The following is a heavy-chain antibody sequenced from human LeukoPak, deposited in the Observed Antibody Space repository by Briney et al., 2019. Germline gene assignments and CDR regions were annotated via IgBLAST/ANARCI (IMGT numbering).Heavy chain of an antibody. Sequence: SGTLSLTCAVSGGSISSSNWWSWVRQPPGKGLEWIGEIYHSGSTNYNPSLKSRVTISVDTSKNQFSLKLSSVTAADTAVYYCAREYSSSSRHIDYWGQGTLVTVSS. CDR1: GGSISSSNW. J-gene: IGHJ4*02. V-gene: IGHV4-4*02. CDR3: AREYSSSSRHIDY. D-gene: IGHD6-6*01. CDR2: IYHSGST.